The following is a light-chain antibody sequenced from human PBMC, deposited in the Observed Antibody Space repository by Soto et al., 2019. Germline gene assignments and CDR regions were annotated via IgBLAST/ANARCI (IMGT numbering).Light chain of an antibody. J-gene: IGKJ1*01. CDR3: QQYNNWLPWT. CDR1: QSVSSN. V-gene: IGKV3-15*01. Sequence: EIVMTQSPATLSVSPGERATLSCRASQSVSSNLAWYQQKPGQAPRLLIYGASTRATGIPARFSGSGSETEFTLTISSLQSEEFAGYYCQQYNNWLPWTFGQGTKVEIK. CDR2: GAS.